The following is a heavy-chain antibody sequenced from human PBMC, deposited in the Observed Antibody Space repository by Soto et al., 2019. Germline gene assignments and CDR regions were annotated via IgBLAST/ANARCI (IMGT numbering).Heavy chain of an antibody. CDR1: GFTFINAW. CDR2: IKSKTDGGTT. D-gene: IGHD3-10*01. Sequence: GGSLRLSCAASGFTFINAWMSWVRQAPGKGLEWVGRIKSKTDGGTTDYAAPVKGRFTISRDDSENTLYLQMNSLKTEDTAVYYCTTDRDLPHFDYWGQGTLVTVSS. CDR3: TTDRDLPHFDY. V-gene: IGHV3-15*01. J-gene: IGHJ4*02.